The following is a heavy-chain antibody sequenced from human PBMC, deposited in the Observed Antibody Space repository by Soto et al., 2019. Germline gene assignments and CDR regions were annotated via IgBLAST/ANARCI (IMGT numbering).Heavy chain of an antibody. V-gene: IGHV3-23*01. CDR3: AKGAMITFGGVIVTPNFDY. D-gene: IGHD3-16*02. CDR1: GFTFSSYA. Sequence: EVQLLESGGGLVQPGGSLRLSCAASGFTFSSYAMSWVRQAPGKGLEWVSAISGSGGSTYYADSVKGRFTISRDNYKKTLYLQMNSLRAEDTAVYYCAKGAMITFGGVIVTPNFDYWGQGTLVTVSS. J-gene: IGHJ4*02. CDR2: ISGSGGST.